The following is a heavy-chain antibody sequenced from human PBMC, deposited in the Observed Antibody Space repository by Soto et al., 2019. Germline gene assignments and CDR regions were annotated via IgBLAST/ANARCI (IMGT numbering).Heavy chain of an antibody. D-gene: IGHD2-2*01. CDR1: GFSLTTSGVG. CDR2: IYWDDDK. CDR3: AHRRSSTNSYYFDY. Sequence: QITLKESGPTLVTPTQTLTLTCTFSGFSLTTSGVGVAWIRQPPGKALEWLVLIYWDDDKRYSPSLKRRLTITKDTSKNQVILTMTNMDPVDTATYYCAHRRSSTNSYYFDYWGQGTLVTVSS. J-gene: IGHJ4*02. V-gene: IGHV2-5*02.